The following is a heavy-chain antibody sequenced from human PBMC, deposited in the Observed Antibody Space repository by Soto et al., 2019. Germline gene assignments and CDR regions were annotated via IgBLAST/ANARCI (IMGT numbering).Heavy chain of an antibody. J-gene: IGHJ4*02. CDR2: ISGSGGST. CDR1: GFTFSSYA. D-gene: IGHD1-1*01. CDR3: ANFGRGVYNWNDAGFDY. V-gene: IGHV3-23*01. Sequence: GGSLRLSCAASGFTFSSYAMSWVRQAPGKGLEWVSAISGSGGSTYYADSVKGRFTISRDNSKNTLYLQMNSLRAEDTAVYYCANFGRGVYNWNDAGFDYWGQGTLVTVSS.